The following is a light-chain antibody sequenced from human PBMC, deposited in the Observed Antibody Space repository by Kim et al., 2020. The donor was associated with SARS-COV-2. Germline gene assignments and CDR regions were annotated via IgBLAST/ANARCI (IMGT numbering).Light chain of an antibody. Sequence: APVGDRVTITCRASHTITGWLAWYQQKPGKAPKLLIYKASRLDSGVPSRFSGSGSGTEFTLTISSLQPDDFANYYCQEYNTYSRTFGRGTKVDIK. V-gene: IGKV1-5*03. CDR3: QEYNTYSRT. CDR1: HTITGW. CDR2: KAS. J-gene: IGKJ1*01.